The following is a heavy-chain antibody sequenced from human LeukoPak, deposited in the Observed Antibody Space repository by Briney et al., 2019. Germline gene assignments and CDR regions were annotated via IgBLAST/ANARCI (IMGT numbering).Heavy chain of an antibody. CDR2: INSDGSTT. Sequence: GGSLRLSCAASGFTFSSYAMTWVRQAPGKGLVWVSRINSDGSTTDYAGSVKGRFTISRDNAKNTLYLQMNSLRAEDTAVYYCLSYNSTYPGDHWGQGTLVTVSS. CDR1: GFTFSSYA. CDR3: LSYNSTYPGDH. J-gene: IGHJ4*02. D-gene: IGHD2/OR15-2a*01. V-gene: IGHV3-74*01.